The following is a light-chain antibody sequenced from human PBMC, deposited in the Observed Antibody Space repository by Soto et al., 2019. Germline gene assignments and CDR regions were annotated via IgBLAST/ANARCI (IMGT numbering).Light chain of an antibody. V-gene: IGKV3-15*01. J-gene: IGKJ2*01. CDR2: GAS. Sequence: EIVMTQSPATLSVSPGERATLSCRASQSVSTDLAWYQQTPGQAPRLLIYGASTRATGIPARFSGGGSGTEFTLTISSLQSEDFAVYYCQQYNNWPPYTFGQGTKLEI. CDR3: QQYNNWPPYT. CDR1: QSVSTD.